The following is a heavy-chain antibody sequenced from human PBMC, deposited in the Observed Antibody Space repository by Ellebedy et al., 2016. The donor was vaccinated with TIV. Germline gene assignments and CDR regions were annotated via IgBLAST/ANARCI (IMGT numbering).Heavy chain of an antibody. V-gene: IGHV3-23*01. CDR1: GFSFSNYA. D-gene: IGHD2-15*01. J-gene: IGHJ4*02. CDR3: AKMSWWGGFDY. Sequence: PGGTLRLSCAASGFSFSNYAMNCVRQAPGKGMEWVSSLSASGVSTYYADSVKGRFSISRDNSKNTRSLHMSSLVANDTAIYYCAKMSWWGGFDYWGQGTLVTVSS. CDR2: LSASGVST.